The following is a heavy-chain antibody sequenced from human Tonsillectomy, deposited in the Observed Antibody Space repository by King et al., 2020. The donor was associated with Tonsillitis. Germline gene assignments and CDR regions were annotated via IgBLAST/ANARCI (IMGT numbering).Heavy chain of an antibody. J-gene: IGHJ4*02. CDR2: IYSGGST. D-gene: IGHD6-13*01. CDR1: GFTVSSNY. V-gene: IGHV3-66*01. Sequence: VQLVESGGGLVQPGGSLRLSRAASGFTVSSNYMSWVRQAPGKGLEWVSVIYSGGSTYYADSVKGRFTISRDNSKNTLYLQMNSLRAEDTAVYYCAREIADLYYFDYWGQGTLVTVSS. CDR3: AREIADLYYFDY.